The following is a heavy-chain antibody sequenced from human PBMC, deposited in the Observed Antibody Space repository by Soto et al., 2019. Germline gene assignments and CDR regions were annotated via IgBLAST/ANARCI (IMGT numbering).Heavy chain of an antibody. CDR1: GLPFTGAW. Sequence: EVQVVESGGGLVKPGGSVRLSCAVSGLPFTGAWMSWVRQAPGMGLEWVGRIKDRNAGGTADYAEAVKGRFIISRDDSQSMMYLQMNSLKTEDTAIYYCTTVTHVPVGGQGTTVIVSS. CDR2: IKDRNAGGTA. CDR3: TTVTHVPV. V-gene: IGHV3-15*01. J-gene: IGHJ6*02. D-gene: IGHD2-21*01.